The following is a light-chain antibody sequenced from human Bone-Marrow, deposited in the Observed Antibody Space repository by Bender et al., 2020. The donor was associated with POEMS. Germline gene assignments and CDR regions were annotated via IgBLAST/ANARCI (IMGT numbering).Light chain of an antibody. CDR1: SSNIGAHA. CDR2: SSH. Sequence: QSVLTQPPSASGTPGQRVTISCSGGSSNIGAHAVNWYQHLPGTAPKLLIYSSHRRPSEVPDRFSGSRFGTSASLAIGGLQSEDEADYYCAVWDDSLNGWVFGGGTKLTVL. V-gene: IGLV1-44*01. CDR3: AVWDDSLNGWV. J-gene: IGLJ3*02.